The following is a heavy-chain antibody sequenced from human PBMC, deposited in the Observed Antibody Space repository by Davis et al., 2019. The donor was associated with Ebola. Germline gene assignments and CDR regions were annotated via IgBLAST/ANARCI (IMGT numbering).Heavy chain of an antibody. CDR1: GYTFTDSY. Sequence: SVPVSCKASGYTFTDSYIHRVRHAPGQGLEYMGWINPNNGDTYYAPKFQGRVTLTRDTSISTAFMELSGLTSDDTADFYCARDLTGITCCSWGQGTLVTVSS. CDR2: INPNNGDT. CDR3: ARDLTGITCCS. J-gene: IGHJ5*02. V-gene: IGHV1-2*02. D-gene: IGHD2-2*01.